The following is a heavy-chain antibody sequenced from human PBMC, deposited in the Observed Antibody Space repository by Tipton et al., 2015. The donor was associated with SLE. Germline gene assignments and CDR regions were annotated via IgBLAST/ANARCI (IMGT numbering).Heavy chain of an antibody. Sequence: TLSLTCAVSGYSISSGYYWGWIRQPPGKGLEWIGYIYYSGSTNYNPSLKSRVTISVDTSKNQFSLELSSVTAADTAVYYCARDPKLYCGGDCYFGDWYFDLWGRGTLVTVSS. D-gene: IGHD2-21*01. CDR1: GYSISSGYY. V-gene: IGHV4-61*01. J-gene: IGHJ2*01. CDR2: IYYSGST. CDR3: ARDPKLYCGGDCYFGDWYFDL.